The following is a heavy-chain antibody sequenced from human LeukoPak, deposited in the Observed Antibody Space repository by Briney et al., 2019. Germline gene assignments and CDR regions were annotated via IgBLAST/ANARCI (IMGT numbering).Heavy chain of an antibody. CDR1: GYTFTSYY. J-gene: IGHJ4*02. Sequence: GASVKVSCKASGYTFTSYYMHWVRQAPGQGLEWMGIINPSGGSTSYAQKFQGRVTITREMSTSTVYMELSRLRSDDTAVYYCARDYGDYDYWGQGTLVTVSS. V-gene: IGHV1-46*01. CDR3: ARDYGDYDY. CDR2: INPSGGST. D-gene: IGHD4-17*01.